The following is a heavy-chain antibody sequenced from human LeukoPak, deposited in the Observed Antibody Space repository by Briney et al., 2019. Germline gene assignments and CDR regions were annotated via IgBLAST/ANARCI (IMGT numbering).Heavy chain of an antibody. V-gene: IGHV3-23*01. CDR2: ISGSGGST. J-gene: IGHJ4*02. D-gene: IGHD6-19*01. CDR3: AKDPRIAVAGYVGY. Sequence: GGSLRLSCAASGFTFSSYAMSWVRQAPGKGLEWVSAISGSGGSTYYADSVKGRFTISRDNSKNTLYLQMNSLRAEDTAVYYCAKDPRIAVAGYVGYWGQGTLVTVSS. CDR1: GFTFSSYA.